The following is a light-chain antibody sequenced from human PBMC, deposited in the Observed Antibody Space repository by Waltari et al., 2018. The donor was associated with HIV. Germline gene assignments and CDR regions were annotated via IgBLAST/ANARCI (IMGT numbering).Light chain of an antibody. J-gene: IGLJ2*01. CDR3: ATWDDSLNGHVV. CDR1: SSNIGDNT. Sequence: QSVLTQPPSASGTPGQRVTISCSGSSSNIGDNTVNWYQHLPGTAPKLLIYTNTQRPSGVPDRYSGSKSGTSASLAISGLQSEDEADYYCATWDDSLNGHVVFGGGTKLTVL. CDR2: TNT. V-gene: IGLV1-44*01.